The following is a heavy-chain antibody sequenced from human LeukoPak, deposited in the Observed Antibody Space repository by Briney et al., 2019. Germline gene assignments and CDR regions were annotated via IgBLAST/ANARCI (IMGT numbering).Heavy chain of an antibody. CDR2: ISGSGGST. Sequence: PGGSLRLSCAASGFTFSSYEMNWVRQAPGKGLEWVSAISGSGGSTYYADSVKGRFTISRDNSKNTLYLQMNSLRAEDTAVYYCAKGRSIAAAPPYYYYYYYMDVWGKGTTVTVSS. CDR1: GFTFSSYE. D-gene: IGHD6-13*01. J-gene: IGHJ6*03. CDR3: AKGRSIAAAPPYYYYYYYMDV. V-gene: IGHV3-23*01.